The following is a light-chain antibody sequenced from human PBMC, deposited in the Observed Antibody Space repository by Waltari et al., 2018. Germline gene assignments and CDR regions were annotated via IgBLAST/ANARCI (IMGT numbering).Light chain of an antibody. CDR2: SVT. Sequence: EIVLMQSPGTLSVSPGDRVTLSCRASQTVSNRWLAWYQQKPGQAPRLLIYSVTSRAPGTPSRFSGRGSGTDFTLTISRLEPGDFGVYYCQQYGSLPRTFGQGTKVEI. CDR3: QQYGSLPRT. V-gene: IGKV3-20*01. CDR1: QTVSNRW. J-gene: IGKJ1*01.